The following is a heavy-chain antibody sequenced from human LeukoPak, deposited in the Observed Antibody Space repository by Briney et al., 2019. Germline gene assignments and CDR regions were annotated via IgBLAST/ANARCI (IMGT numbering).Heavy chain of an antibody. CDR2: IKQDGSEK. D-gene: IGHD5-18*01. Sequence: GGSLRLSCAASGFTFSSYWMSWVRQAPGKGLEWVAIIKQDGSEKYYVDSVKGRFTISRDNAKNSLYLQMNSLRAEDTAVYYCARVSGYSYGYGGYWGQGTLVTVSS. CDR1: GFTFSSYW. V-gene: IGHV3-7*01. J-gene: IGHJ4*02. CDR3: ARVSGYSYGYGGY.